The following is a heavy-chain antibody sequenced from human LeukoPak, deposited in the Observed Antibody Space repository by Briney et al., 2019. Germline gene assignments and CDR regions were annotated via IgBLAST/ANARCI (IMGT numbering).Heavy chain of an antibody. D-gene: IGHD2-2*01. J-gene: IGHJ6*03. CDR1: GGSISSYF. CDR3: ARAGDIVVVAVAGAGYYYMDV. CDR2: SHYSGST. V-gene: IGHV4-59*01. Sequence: SETLSLTRTVSGGSISSYFWTWIRQPPGKGLEWIGYSHYSGSTNHNPSLKSRVTISVDTSKNQFSLKLSSVTAADTAVYYCARAGDIVVVAVAGAGYYYMDVWGKGTTVTVSS.